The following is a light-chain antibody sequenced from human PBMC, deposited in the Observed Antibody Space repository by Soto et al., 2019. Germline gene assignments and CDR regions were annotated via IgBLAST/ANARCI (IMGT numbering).Light chain of an antibody. V-gene: IGLV2-8*01. CDR1: KNDIGDYDF. CDR2: EVV. CDR3: SSYSGSNTYV. J-gene: IGLJ1*01. Sequence: QSALTQPPSASGSPGQSVTISCTGTKNDIGDYDFVSWYQHHPGKAPRLIIYEVVKRPSGVPDRFSGSKSGNTASLTVSGLQAADEADYYCSSYSGSNTYVFGSGTKLTVL.